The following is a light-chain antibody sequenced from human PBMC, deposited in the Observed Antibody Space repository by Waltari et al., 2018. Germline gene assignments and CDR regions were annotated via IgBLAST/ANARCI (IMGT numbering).Light chain of an antibody. Sequence: YQQHPGKAPILIIFDVTFRSAGVSHRFSGSKSGNTASLTISGLQAEDEADYFCASYIGSVLELFGGGTRLTVL. V-gene: IGLV2-14*03. CDR2: DVT. CDR3: ASYIGSVLEL. J-gene: IGLJ3*02.